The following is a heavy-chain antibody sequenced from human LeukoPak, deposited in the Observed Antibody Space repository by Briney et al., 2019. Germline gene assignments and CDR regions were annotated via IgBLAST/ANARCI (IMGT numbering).Heavy chain of an antibody. CDR1: GGSISSYY. CDR2: IYYSGST. CDR3: ARLTGNDAFDI. V-gene: IGHV4-59*08. D-gene: IGHD7-27*01. Sequence: SETLSLTCTVSGGSISSYYWSWIRRPPGKGLEWIAYIYYSGSTNYNPSLKSRVTISVDTSKNQFSLKLSSVTAADTAVYYCARLTGNDAFDIWGQGTMVTVSS. J-gene: IGHJ3*02.